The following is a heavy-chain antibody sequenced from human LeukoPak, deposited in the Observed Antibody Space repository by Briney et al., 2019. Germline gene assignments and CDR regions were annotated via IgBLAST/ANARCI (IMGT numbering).Heavy chain of an antibody. J-gene: IGHJ4*02. D-gene: IGHD6-13*01. CDR1: GFTLSTYW. Sequence: GGPLRLSCAASGFTLSTYWMHWVRQGPGKGLVWVSCINSDGSRTTYADSVKGRFTISRDNANNTLYLQMNTLRVEETAVYYCARWSWSAADTNIDYWGQGTLVTVSS. CDR2: INSDGSRT. CDR3: ARWSWSAADTNIDY. V-gene: IGHV3-74*01.